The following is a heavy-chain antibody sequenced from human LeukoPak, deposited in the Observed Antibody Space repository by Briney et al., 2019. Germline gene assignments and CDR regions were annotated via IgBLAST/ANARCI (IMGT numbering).Heavy chain of an antibody. J-gene: IGHJ4*02. Sequence: TSETLSLTCTVSGGSTSSYYWNWIRQRPGKGLEWIGYIYYSGSTNYNPSLKSRVTISVDTSKNQFSLKLSSVTAADTAVYYCATERQLRFDYWGQGTLVTVSS. V-gene: IGHV4-59*01. CDR2: IYYSGST. CDR1: GGSTSSYY. CDR3: ATERQLRFDY. D-gene: IGHD1-26*01.